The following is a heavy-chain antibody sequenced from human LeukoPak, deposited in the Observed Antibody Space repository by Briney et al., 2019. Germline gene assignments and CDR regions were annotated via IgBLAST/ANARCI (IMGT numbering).Heavy chain of an antibody. Sequence: RASVKVSCKASGYIFTGYYIHWVRQATGQGLEWMGWMNPNSGNTGYAQKFQGRVTITRNTSISTAYMELSSLRSEDTAVYYCASTLGLRWYHDAFDIWGQGTMVTVSS. J-gene: IGHJ3*02. CDR2: MNPNSGNT. CDR1: GYIFTGYY. CDR3: ASTLGLRWYHDAFDI. D-gene: IGHD4-23*01. V-gene: IGHV1-8*03.